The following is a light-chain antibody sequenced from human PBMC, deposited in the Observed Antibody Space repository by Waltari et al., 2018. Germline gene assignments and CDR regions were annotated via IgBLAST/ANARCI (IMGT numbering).Light chain of an antibody. V-gene: IGLV2-23*02. CDR1: SSDIGTYDL. CDR2: EVT. J-gene: IGLJ2*01. Sequence: QSALTQPASVSGSPGQSVTLSCTGTSSDIGTYDLVSWYQHHPGKAPKLIIYEVTKRPSDVSNRSSGSKSGNTASLTVSALQADDEADYYCCSYVGGSTFFGGGTRLTVL. CDR3: CSYVGGSTF.